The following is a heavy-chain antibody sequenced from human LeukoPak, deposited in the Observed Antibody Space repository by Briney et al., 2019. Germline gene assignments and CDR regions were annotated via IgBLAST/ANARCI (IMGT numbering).Heavy chain of an antibody. Sequence: HPGGSLRLSCAASGFTFSSYAMSWVRQAPGKGLERVSAISGSGGSTYYADSVKGRFTISRDNSKNTLYLQMNSLRAEDTAVYYCAKGCKQQLMFCYYYYGMDVWGQGTTVTVSS. D-gene: IGHD6-13*01. CDR3: AKGCKQQLMFCYYYYGMDV. CDR2: ISGSGGST. V-gene: IGHV3-23*01. CDR1: GFTFSSYA. J-gene: IGHJ6*02.